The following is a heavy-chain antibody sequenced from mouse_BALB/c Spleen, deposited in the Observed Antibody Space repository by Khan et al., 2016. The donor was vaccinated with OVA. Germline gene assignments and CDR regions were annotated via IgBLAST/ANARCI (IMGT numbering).Heavy chain of an antibody. V-gene: IGHV3-2*02. J-gene: IGHJ2*01. Sequence: EVQLQESGPGLVKPSQSLSLTCTVTGYSITSVYAWNWIRQFPGNKLEWTGYISYSGVTSYTPSLKSRISITRDTSKNQFFLQLNSVTTEDTATYYCARGDYYGYYFDYWGQGTTLTVSS. CDR2: ISYSGVT. CDR1: GYSITSVYA. CDR3: ARGDYYGYYFDY. D-gene: IGHD1-1*01.